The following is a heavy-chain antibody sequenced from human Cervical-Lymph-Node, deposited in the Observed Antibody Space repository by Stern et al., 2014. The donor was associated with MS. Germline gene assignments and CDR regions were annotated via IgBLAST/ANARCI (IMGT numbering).Heavy chain of an antibody. CDR3: ARVQYSSSWYMFDY. J-gene: IGHJ4*02. CDR1: GFTFDDFD. CDR2: ISWDSGRI. Sequence: EVQLVESGGGLVQPGRSLRLSCAASGFTFDDFDMNWVRQAPGKGLEWVASISWDSGRIAYTDSVNGRFTISGDNAKNSLYLQLNSLRSEDTAFYYCARVQYSSSWYMFDYWGQGTLVTVSS. D-gene: IGHD6-13*01. V-gene: IGHV3-9*01.